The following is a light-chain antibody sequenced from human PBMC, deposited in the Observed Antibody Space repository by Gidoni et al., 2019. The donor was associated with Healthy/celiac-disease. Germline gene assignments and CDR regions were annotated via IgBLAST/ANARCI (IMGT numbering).Light chain of an antibody. J-gene: IGKJ3*01. CDR2: AAS. V-gene: IGKV1-39*01. Sequence: DIQITHSPSSLSASLGDRVTITCRASQSSSSYLNWYQQKPGKAPKLLIYAASSLQSGVPSRFSGSGSGTDFTLTISSLQPEDFATYYCQQSYSTPFTFGPGTKVDIK. CDR3: QQSYSTPFT. CDR1: QSSSSY.